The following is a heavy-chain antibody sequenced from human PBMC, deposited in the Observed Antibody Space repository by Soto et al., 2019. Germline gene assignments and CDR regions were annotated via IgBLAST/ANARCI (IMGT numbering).Heavy chain of an antibody. CDR3: ARGAVPLAIPRTSHSFSINMDV. CDR2: MYYSGST. D-gene: IGHD2-2*02. J-gene: IGHJ6*03. CDR1: GDAITSGGHY. Sequence: QVQLQESGPGLLKPSQTLSLACTVSGDAITSGGHYWTWIRQHPGKGLEWIVHMYYSGSTDYNPSLKSRVTISIDTSRTQFTLKLSSVTASDTAVYYCARGAVPLAIPRTSHSFSINMDVWCKGTTVTVSS. V-gene: IGHV4-31*03.